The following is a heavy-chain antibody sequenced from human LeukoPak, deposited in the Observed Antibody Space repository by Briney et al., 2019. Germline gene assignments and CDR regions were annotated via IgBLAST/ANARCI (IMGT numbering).Heavy chain of an antibody. CDR2: ISGSGGST. CDR1: GFTFSSYA. J-gene: IGHJ4*02. Sequence: GGSLRLSCAVSGFTFSSYAMSWVRQAPGKGLEWVSGISGSGGSTYYADSVKGRFTISRDNSKNTLYLQMNSLRAEDTAVYYCAKDRVDYGDSWGQGTLVTVSS. CDR3: AKDRVDYGDS. V-gene: IGHV3-23*01. D-gene: IGHD3-10*01.